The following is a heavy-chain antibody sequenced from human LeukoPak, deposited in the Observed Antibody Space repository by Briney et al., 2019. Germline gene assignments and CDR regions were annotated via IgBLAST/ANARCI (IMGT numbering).Heavy chain of an antibody. V-gene: IGHV3-21*01. CDR2: ISSSSSYI. J-gene: IGHJ4*02. D-gene: IGHD5/OR15-5a*01. Sequence: GGSLRLSCAASGFTFSSYSMNWVRQAAGKGLEWVSSISSSSSYIYYADSVKGRFTISRDNAKNSLYLQMNSLRAEDTAVYYCARELEGVSVILYYFDYWGQGTLVTVSS. CDR3: ARELEGVSVILYYFDY. CDR1: GFTFSSYS.